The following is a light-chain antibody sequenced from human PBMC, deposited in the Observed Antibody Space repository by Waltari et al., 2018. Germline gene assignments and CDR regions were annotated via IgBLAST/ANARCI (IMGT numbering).Light chain of an antibody. CDR3: QQLVTYPIT. CDR2: AAS. CDR1: QDISKS. V-gene: IGKV1-9*01. J-gene: IGKJ5*01. Sequence: IQLTQSPSSLSASVGDRVTITCRAGQDISKSLAWYQQKPGKATKLLIYAASSLQGGVPSRFSGSGSGTDFALTISSLQPEDSATYYCQQLVTYPITFGQGTRLEIK.